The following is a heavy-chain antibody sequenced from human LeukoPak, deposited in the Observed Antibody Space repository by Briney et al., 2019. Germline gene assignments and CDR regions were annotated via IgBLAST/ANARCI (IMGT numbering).Heavy chain of an antibody. J-gene: IGHJ3*02. D-gene: IGHD4-23*01. Sequence: GASVKVSCKASGYTFTGYYMHWVRQAPGQGLEWMGWINPNSGGTNYAQKFQGRVTMTRDTSISTAYMELSGLRSDDTAVYYCARDQAVVTGNDAFDIWGQGTMVTVSS. CDR2: INPNSGGT. CDR1: GYTFTGYY. CDR3: ARDQAVVTGNDAFDI. V-gene: IGHV1-2*02.